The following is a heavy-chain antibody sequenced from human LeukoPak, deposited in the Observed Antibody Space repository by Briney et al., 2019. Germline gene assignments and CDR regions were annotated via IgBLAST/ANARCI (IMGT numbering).Heavy chain of an antibody. D-gene: IGHD5-18*01. V-gene: IGHV3-74*01. CDR3: AREDTSDAFDI. CDR1: GFTFSSYW. CDR2: INSDGSST. J-gene: IGHJ3*02. Sequence: PGGSLGLSCAASGFTFSSYWMHWVRQAPGKGLVWVSRINSDGSSTSYADSVKGRFTISRDNAKNTLYLQMNSLRAEDTAVYYCAREDTSDAFDIWGQGTMVTVSS.